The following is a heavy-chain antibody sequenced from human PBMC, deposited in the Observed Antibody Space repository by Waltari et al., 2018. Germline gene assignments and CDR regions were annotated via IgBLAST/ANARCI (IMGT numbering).Heavy chain of an antibody. D-gene: IGHD1-26*01. Sequence: QVQLQESGPGLVKPSETLSLTCAVSGYSISSGYYWGWIRQPPGKGLERIGSIYHSGSTYYNPSLKSRVTITRDTSASTAYMELSSLRSEDTAVYYCARIGRVYSGSYVNWYFDLWGRGTLVTVSS. CDR3: ARIGRVYSGSYVNWYFDL. CDR2: IYHSGST. J-gene: IGHJ2*01. CDR1: GYSISSGYY. V-gene: IGHV4-38-2*01.